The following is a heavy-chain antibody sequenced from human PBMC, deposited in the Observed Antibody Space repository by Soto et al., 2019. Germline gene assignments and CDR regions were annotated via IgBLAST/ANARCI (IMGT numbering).Heavy chain of an antibody. CDR2: ISYSGST. D-gene: IGHD2-21*01. J-gene: IGHJ6*02. CDR3: TRHPPIARFEDGLDV. V-gene: IGHV4-30-4*01. Sequence: SETLSLTCTVSGGSISSGNYYWSWIRQPPGKGLEWIGFISYSGSTYYNASLKSRVTISVDTSKNQFSLNLNSVTAADTAVYYCTRHPPIARFEDGLDVWGQGTTVTVSS. CDR1: GGSISSGNYY.